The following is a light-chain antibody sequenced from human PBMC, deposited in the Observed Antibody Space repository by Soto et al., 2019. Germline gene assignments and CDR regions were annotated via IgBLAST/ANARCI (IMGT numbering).Light chain of an antibody. CDR1: QSVSSIC. V-gene: IGKV3-11*01. J-gene: IGKJ5*01. CDR3: KPRSNWLLADT. CDR2: DAS. Sequence: IVLTQTPSTLSLYPGEIATLSCRASQSVSSICWTWYQHKHGQAPVLLIYDASTRATGIPARFSGSGYGTDFPITISRVAPDDFEVYQCKPRSNWLLADTFGEGTRLEI.